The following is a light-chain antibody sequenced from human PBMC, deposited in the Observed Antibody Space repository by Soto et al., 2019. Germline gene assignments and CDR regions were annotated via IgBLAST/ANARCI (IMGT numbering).Light chain of an antibody. CDR1: QTVRNNY. J-gene: IGKJ4*01. CDR2: DAS. V-gene: IGKV3-20*01. CDR3: QQLSSYPLT. Sequence: EVVLTQSPGTLSLYPGERATLSCRASQTVRNNYLAWYQQKPGQAPRLLIYDASSRATGIPDRFSGGGSGTDFTLTLSRLEHEDFQVYSCQQLSSYPLTLGGGTKADIK.